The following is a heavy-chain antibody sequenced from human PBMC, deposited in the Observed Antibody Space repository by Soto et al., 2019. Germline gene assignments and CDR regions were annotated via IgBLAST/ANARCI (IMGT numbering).Heavy chain of an antibody. CDR2: IYYSGST. J-gene: IGHJ6*02. D-gene: IGHD4-17*01. V-gene: IGHV4-61*01. CDR3: ARDHYGDYGYYYGMDV. CDR1: GGSVSSGSYY. Sequence: SETLSLSCTVSGGSVSSGSYYWSWIRQPPGKGLEWIGYIYYSGSTNYNPSLKSRVTISVDTSKNQFSLKLSSVTAADTAVYYCARDHYGDYGYYYGMDVWGQGTTVTVS.